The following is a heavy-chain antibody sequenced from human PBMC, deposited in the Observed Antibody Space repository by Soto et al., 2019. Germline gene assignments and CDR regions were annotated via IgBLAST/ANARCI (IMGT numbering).Heavy chain of an antibody. CDR2: IYDSGST. V-gene: IGHV4-30-4*01. CDR3: ARDNGVGP. CDR1: GGSISSGDYY. J-gene: IGHJ5*02. D-gene: IGHD2-8*01. Sequence: QVQLQESGPGLVKPSQTLSLTCTVSGGSISSGDYYWSWIRQPPGKGLEWIGYIYDSGSTYYNSSLKSRVNITLDTSTNQSSLKLTSVPAADPAVYSCARDNGVGPWGQGTLVTVSS.